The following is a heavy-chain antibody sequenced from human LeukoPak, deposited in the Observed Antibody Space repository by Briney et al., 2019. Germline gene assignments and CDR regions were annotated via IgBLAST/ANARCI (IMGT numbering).Heavy chain of an antibody. J-gene: IGHJ4*02. CDR1: GFIFDDYA. CDR3: AKGYRKGRWLPLDY. V-gene: IGHV3-9*01. D-gene: IGHD5-24*01. CDR2: ISWNSGSI. Sequence: GGSLRLSCAASGFIFDDYAMHWVRQAPGKGLEWVSGISWNSGSISYADSAKGRFTISRDNAKNSLYLQMNSLRAEDTALYYCAKGYRKGRWLPLDYWGQGTLVTVSS.